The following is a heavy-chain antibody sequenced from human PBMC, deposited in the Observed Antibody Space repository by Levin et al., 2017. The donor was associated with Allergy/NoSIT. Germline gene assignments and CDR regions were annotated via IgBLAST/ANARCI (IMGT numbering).Heavy chain of an antibody. CDR1: GFTFTSYA. CDR3: AKDHSWTYQNSGNHFDY. D-gene: IGHD1-26*01. Sequence: GGSLRLSCAASGFTFTSYAMTWVRQAPRKGLEWVSAISGSRDGENTYYADSVKGRFTISRDNSKNTMYLQMNSLRAEDTAVYYCAKDHSWTYQNSGNHFDYWGQGTLVTVSS. V-gene: IGHV3-23*01. CDR2: ISGSRDGENT. J-gene: IGHJ4*02.